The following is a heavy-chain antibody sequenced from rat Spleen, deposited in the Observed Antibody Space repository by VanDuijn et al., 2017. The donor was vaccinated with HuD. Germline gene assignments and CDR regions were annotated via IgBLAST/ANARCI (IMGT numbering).Heavy chain of an antibody. Sequence: EVQLVESGGGLVQPGRSLKLSCAASGFTFSDYYMAWVRQAPTKGLEWVATISYDGSSTYYRDSVKGRFTISRDNAKSTLYLQMNSLRSEDTATYYCARHVGGADWGFAYWGQGTLVTVSS. CDR3: ARHVGGADWGFAY. J-gene: IGHJ3*01. V-gene: IGHV5-29*01. CDR2: ISYDGSST. D-gene: IGHD1-11*01. CDR1: GFTFSDYY.